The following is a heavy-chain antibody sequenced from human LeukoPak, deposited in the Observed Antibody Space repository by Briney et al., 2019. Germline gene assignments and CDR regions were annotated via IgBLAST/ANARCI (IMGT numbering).Heavy chain of an antibody. Sequence: SETLSLTCTVSGGFIRSGGYYWNWIRQFPGKGLQWIGYIYYGGTTYYNPSLESRVSISVDTSKNQFSLKLTSVTAADTAIYYCARAQYYDILTHSNWFDPWGQGTLVFVSS. CDR3: ARAQYYDILTHSNWFDP. D-gene: IGHD3-9*01. V-gene: IGHV4-31*03. CDR2: IYYGGTT. J-gene: IGHJ5*02. CDR1: GGFIRSGGYY.